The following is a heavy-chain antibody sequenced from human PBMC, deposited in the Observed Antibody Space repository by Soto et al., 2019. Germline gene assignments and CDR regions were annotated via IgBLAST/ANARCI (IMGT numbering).Heavy chain of an antibody. V-gene: IGHV5-51*01. CDR2: IYPGDSDT. D-gene: IGHD3-10*01. CDR3: ARHITMVRGVIPYYYGMDV. CDR1: GYSFTSYW. Sequence: LKISCRGSGYSFTSYWIGWVRQMPGKGLEWMGIIYPGDSDTRYSPSFQGQVTISADKSISTAYLQWSSLKASDTAMYYCARHITMVRGVIPYYYGMDVWGQGTTVTVSS. J-gene: IGHJ6*02.